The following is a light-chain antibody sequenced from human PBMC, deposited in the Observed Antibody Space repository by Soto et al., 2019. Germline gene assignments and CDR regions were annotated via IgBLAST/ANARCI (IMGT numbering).Light chain of an antibody. CDR2: GAS. CDR1: QSVSSSY. J-gene: IGKJ5*01. Sequence: EIVLTQSPGTLSLSPGERATLSRRASQSVSSSYLAWYQQKPGQAPRLLIYGASRRATGFPDRFSGSGSGTDFTLTISRLEPEDFAVYYCQQYGSSPPSITFGQGTRLEIK. CDR3: QQYGSSPPSIT. V-gene: IGKV3-20*01.